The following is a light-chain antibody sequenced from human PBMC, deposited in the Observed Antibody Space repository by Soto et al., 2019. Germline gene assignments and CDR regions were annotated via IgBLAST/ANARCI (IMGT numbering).Light chain of an antibody. CDR2: AAS. V-gene: IGKV1-39*01. J-gene: IGKJ1*01. CDR3: QQSYSTPRT. CDR1: QSITNS. Sequence: DIQMTQSPSSLSASVGDRATITCRASQSITNSLNWYQKKPEKAPNLLIYAASTLQSGVPSRFSGSGSGTDFTLTISSLQPEDFATYYCQQSYSTPRTFGQGTKVEIE.